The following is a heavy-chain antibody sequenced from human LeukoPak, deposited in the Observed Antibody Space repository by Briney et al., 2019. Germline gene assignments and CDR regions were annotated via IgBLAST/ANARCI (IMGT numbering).Heavy chain of an antibody. D-gene: IGHD4-17*01. Sequence: PSETLSLTCTVSGGSISTSNYYWGWIRQPPGKGLEWIGNIFYSGSTYYSPSLKSRVTISLDTSRNQFSLKLSSVTAADTAVYYCARHMGTVYGDSFYFDYWGQGTLVTVSS. CDR3: ARHMGTVYGDSFYFDY. V-gene: IGHV4-39*01. CDR2: IFYSGST. J-gene: IGHJ4*02. CDR1: GGSISTSNYY.